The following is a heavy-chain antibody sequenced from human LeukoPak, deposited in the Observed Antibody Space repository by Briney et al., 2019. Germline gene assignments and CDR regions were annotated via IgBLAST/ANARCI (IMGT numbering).Heavy chain of an antibody. CDR3: ASSSGQYGSGSHYLDY. V-gene: IGHV3-33*01. CDR1: GFTFSSYG. J-gene: IGHJ4*02. CDR2: IWYDGSNK. Sequence: GGSLRLSCAASGFTFSSYGMHWVRQAPGKGLEWVAVIWYDGSNKYYADSVKGRFTISRDNSKNTLYLQMNSLRAEDTAVYYCASSSGQYGSGSHYLDYWGQGTLVTVSS. D-gene: IGHD3-10*01.